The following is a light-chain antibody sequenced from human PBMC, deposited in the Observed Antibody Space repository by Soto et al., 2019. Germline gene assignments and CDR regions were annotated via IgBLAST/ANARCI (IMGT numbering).Light chain of an antibody. CDR3: TSSTTPTSLVV. CDR2: DVS. CDR1: SSDIGDYNY. J-gene: IGLJ3*02. Sequence: QSALTQPASVSGSPGQSITISCTGTSSDIGDYNYVSWYQQYPGTVPKLVIYDVSHRPSGVSNRFSGSKSGNTASLTIAGLDAEDDADYYCTSSTTPTSLVVFGGGTKLTVL. V-gene: IGLV2-14*01.